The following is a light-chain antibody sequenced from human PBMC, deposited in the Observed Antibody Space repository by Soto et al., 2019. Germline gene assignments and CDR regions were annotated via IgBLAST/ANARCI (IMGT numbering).Light chain of an antibody. Sequence: DIVMTQSPDSLAVSLGERATINCKSSQSLLYSSKNKNYLAWYQQKPGQPPNLLIYWASTRESGVPDRFSGSGSGTEFTLTISSLQAEDVEVYYCQQYYSTPRTFGQGTKVEIK. CDR1: QSLLYSSKNKNY. J-gene: IGKJ1*01. CDR2: WAS. CDR3: QQYYSTPRT. V-gene: IGKV4-1*01.